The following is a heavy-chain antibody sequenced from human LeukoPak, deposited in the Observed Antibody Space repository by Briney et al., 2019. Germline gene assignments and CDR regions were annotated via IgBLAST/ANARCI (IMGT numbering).Heavy chain of an antibody. CDR3: ARAYDSSGYYLN. D-gene: IGHD3-22*01. J-gene: IGHJ4*02. Sequence: ASVKVSCKASGYTFTGYYMHWVRQAPGQGLEWMGWINPNSGGTNYAQKFQGRVTMTRDTSISTAYMELSRLRSDDTAVYYCARAYDSSGYYLNWGQGTLVTVSS. CDR1: GYTFTGYY. CDR2: INPNSGGT. V-gene: IGHV1-2*02.